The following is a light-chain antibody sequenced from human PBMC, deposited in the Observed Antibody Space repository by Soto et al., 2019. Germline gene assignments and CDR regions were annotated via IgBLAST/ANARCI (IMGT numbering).Light chain of an antibody. V-gene: IGLV2-11*01. CDR1: SSDVGGYNY. J-gene: IGLJ1*01. CDR2: EVT. CDR3: CSHAGDNTYV. Sequence: QSVLTQPRSVSGSPGQSVTISCTGTSSDVGGYNYVSWYQQYPGKAPKLIXXEVTKRPSEVPDRFSGSKSGNTASLTVSGLQAEDEADYFCCSHAGDNTYVFGTGTKVTVL.